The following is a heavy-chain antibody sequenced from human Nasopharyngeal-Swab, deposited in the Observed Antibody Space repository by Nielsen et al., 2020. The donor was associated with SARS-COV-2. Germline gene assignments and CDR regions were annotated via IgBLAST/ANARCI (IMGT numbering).Heavy chain of an antibody. CDR2: IKQDGGEK. V-gene: IGHV3-7*03. CDR3: ARGDYGMDV. J-gene: IGHJ6*02. CDR1: GFTFSDYW. Sequence: GESLKISCAASGFTFSDYWMSWVRQAPGKGLEWVALIKQDGGEKYCVDSVKGRFTISRDNAKNSLYLQMNSLRAEDTAVYYCARGDYGMDVWGQGTTVTVSS.